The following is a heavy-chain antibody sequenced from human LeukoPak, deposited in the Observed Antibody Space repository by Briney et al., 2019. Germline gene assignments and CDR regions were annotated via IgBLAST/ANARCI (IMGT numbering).Heavy chain of an antibody. CDR1: GITFSSYN. Sequence: PGGSLRLSCAASGITFSSYNMNWVRQAPGKGLEGVSYISSSSSTIYYADSVKGRFTISRDNAKNSLYLQMNSLRAEDTAVYYCARVGAQLWPDYWGQGTLVTVSS. CDR3: ARVGAQLWPDY. CDR2: ISSSSSTI. V-gene: IGHV3-48*01. J-gene: IGHJ4*02. D-gene: IGHD5-18*01.